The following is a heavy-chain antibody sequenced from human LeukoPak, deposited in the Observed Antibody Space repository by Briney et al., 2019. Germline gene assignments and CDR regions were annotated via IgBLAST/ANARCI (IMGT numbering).Heavy chain of an antibody. D-gene: IGHD5-18*01. CDR2: ISGSGSTI. J-gene: IGHJ4*02. CDR3: ATSRGYSYGYDY. CDR1: GFTFSSYA. Sequence: GGSLRLSCAASGFTFSSYAMSWVRQAPGKGLEWVSAISGSGSTIYYADSVKGRFTISRDNAKNSLYLQMNSLRAEDTAVYYCATSRGYSYGYDYWGQGTLVTVSS. V-gene: IGHV3-23*01.